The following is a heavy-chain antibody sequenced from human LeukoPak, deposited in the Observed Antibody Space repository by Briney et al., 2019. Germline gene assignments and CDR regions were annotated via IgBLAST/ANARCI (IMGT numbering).Heavy chain of an antibody. J-gene: IGHJ3*02. CDR2: ISGSGGST. CDR3: AKDRSRAAVDLDAFDI. D-gene: IGHD6-13*01. Sequence: GGSLRLSCAASGFTFGSYAMSWVRQAPGKGLEWVSAISGSGGSTYYADSVKGRFTISRDNSKNTLYLQMNSLRAEDTAVYYCAKDRSRAAVDLDAFDIWGQGTMVTVSS. V-gene: IGHV3-23*01. CDR1: GFTFGSYA.